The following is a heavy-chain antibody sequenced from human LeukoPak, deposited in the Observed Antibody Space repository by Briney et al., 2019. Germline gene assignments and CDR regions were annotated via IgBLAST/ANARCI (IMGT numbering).Heavy chain of an antibody. J-gene: IGHJ4*02. D-gene: IGHD1-26*01. CDR2: IYYSGST. Sequence: SETLSLTCTVSGGSISSYYWSWIRQPPGKGLEWIGYIYYSGSTNYNPSLKSRVTISVDTSKNQFSLKLSSVTAADTAVYYCARELTTLGSYFDYWGQGTLVTVSS. CDR3: ARELTTLGSYFDY. V-gene: IGHV4-59*01. CDR1: GGSISSYY.